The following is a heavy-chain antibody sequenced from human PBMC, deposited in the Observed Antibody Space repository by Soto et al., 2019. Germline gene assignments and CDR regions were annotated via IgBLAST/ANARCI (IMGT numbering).Heavy chain of an antibody. V-gene: IGHV3-21*01. J-gene: IGHJ4*02. D-gene: IGHD5-12*01. CDR3: ARDSLAEMATICFDY. Sequence: PGGSLRLSCAASGFTFSSYSMNWVRQAPGKGLEWVSSISSSSSYIYYADSVKGRFTISRDNAKNSLYLQMNSLRAEDTAVYYCARDSLAEMATICFDYWGQGTLVTVSS. CDR2: ISSSSSYI. CDR1: GFTFSSYS.